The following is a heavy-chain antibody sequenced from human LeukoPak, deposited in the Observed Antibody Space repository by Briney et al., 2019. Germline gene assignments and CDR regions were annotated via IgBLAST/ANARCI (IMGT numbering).Heavy chain of an antibody. J-gene: IGHJ4*02. V-gene: IGHV3-21*01. CDR3: ARAPWPYSGSYYFDY. D-gene: IGHD1-26*01. CDR2: ISSSSSYI. Sequence: GGSLRLSCAASGFTFSSYSMNWVRQAPGKGLEWVSSISSSSSYIYYADSVKGRFTISRDNAKNSLYLQMNSLRAEDTAVYYCARAPWPYSGSYYFDYWGQGTLVTVS. CDR1: GFTFSSYS.